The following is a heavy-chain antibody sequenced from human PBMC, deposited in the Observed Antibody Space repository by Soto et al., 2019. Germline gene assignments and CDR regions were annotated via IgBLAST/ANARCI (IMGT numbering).Heavy chain of an antibody. J-gene: IGHJ4*02. D-gene: IGHD1-7*01. CDR2: IWYDGSNK. CDR1: GFTFSSYG. V-gene: IGHV3-33*01. CDR3: ARGYNWNYGPDFDY. Sequence: PVGSLRLSCAASGFTFSSYGMHWVRQAPGKGLEWVAVIWYDGSNKYYADSVKGRFTISRDNSKNTLYLQMNSLRAEDTAVYYCARGYNWNYGPDFDYWGQGTLVTVSS.